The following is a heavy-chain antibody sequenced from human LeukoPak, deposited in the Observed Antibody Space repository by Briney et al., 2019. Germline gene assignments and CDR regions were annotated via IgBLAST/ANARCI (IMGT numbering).Heavy chain of an antibody. CDR2: IYYSGRT. V-gene: IGHV4-59*08. CDR3: ARQTGSGLFILP. CDR1: GGSISSYY. D-gene: IGHD3/OR15-3a*01. Sequence: SETLSLTCTFSGGSISSYYWSWIRQPPGKGLEWIGYIYYSGRTNYNPSLKSRVTISVDTSKNQFSLRLTSVTAADTAVYYCARQTGSGLFILPGGQGTLVTVSS. J-gene: IGHJ4*02.